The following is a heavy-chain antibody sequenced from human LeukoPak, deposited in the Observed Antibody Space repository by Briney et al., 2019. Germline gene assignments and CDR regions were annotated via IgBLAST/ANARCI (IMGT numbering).Heavy chain of an antibody. V-gene: IGHV1-18*04. CDR3: ARGVYCCGYYYGWYFDY. D-gene: IGHD3-10*01. CDR1: GYTFTDYF. CDR2: ISPYSGNA. J-gene: IGHJ4*02. Sequence: ASVKVSCKASGYTFTDYFMNWMRRAPGQGLEWLGWISPYSGNAHYAQKVQGRLTMTTDTSTSTAYMELRSLRSDDTAVYYCARGVYCCGYYYGWYFDYWGQGTLVTVSS.